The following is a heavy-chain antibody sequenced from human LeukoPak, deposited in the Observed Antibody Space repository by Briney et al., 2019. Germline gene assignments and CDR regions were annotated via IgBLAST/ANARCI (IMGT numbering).Heavy chain of an antibody. CDR3: ARDGIRGSYY. CDR1: GGTFSSYA. Sequence: VASVKVSCKASGGTFSSYAISWVRQAPGQGLEWMGWINLNSGGTNYAQKFQGRVTMTRDTSISTAYMELSRLRSDDTAVYYCARDGIRGSYYWGQGTLVTVSS. V-gene: IGHV1-2*02. CDR2: INLNSGGT. D-gene: IGHD1-26*01. J-gene: IGHJ4*02.